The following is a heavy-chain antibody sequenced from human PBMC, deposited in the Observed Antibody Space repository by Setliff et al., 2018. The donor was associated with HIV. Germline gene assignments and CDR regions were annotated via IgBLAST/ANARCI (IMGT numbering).Heavy chain of an antibody. CDR2: IYSSGIT. CDR1: GGSISSGSYF. D-gene: IGHD6-19*01. V-gene: IGHV4-61*02. Sequence: NPSETLSLTCTVSGGSISSGSYFWNWIRQPAGKGLEWIGRIYSSGITNYNPSLKSRLTISLDTSKNQFSLKLRSVTAADTALYYCAREDRHQWLVGGGYFQHWGQGTLVTVSS. J-gene: IGHJ1*01. CDR3: AREDRHQWLVGGGYFQH.